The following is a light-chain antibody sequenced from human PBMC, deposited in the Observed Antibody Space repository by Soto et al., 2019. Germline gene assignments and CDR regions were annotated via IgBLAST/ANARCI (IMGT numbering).Light chain of an antibody. Sequence: QSVLTRPPSVSGAPGQRVTISCTGSSSNIGAGYDVHWYQQLPGTAPKPLIYGNSNRPSWVPDRFSGSKSGTSASLAITGLQAEDEADYYCQSYDSSLSGSYVFGTGTQLTVL. CDR2: GNS. CDR3: QSYDSSLSGSYV. J-gene: IGLJ1*01. CDR1: SSNIGAGYD. V-gene: IGLV1-40*01.